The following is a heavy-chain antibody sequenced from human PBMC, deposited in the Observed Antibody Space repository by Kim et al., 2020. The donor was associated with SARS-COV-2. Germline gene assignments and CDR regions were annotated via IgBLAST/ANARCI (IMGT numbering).Heavy chain of an antibody. V-gene: IGHV1-69*04. CDR2: IIPIFGIA. D-gene: IGHD2-2*01. CDR3: ARGYCSSTSCYAGHYYYMDV. J-gene: IGHJ6*03. CDR1: GGTFSSYA. Sequence: SVKVSCKASGGTFSSYAISWVRQAPGQGLEWMGRIIPIFGIANYAQKFQGRVTITADKSTSTAYMELSSLRSEDTAVYYCARGYCSSTSCYAGHYYYMDVWGKGTMVTVSS.